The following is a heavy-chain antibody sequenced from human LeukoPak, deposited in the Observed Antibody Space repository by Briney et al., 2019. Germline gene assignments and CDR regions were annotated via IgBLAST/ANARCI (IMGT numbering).Heavy chain of an antibody. CDR2: ISSSSSYI. J-gene: IGHJ4*02. CDR1: GFTFSSYS. Sequence: GGSLRLSCAASGFTFSSYSMNWVRQAPGKGLEWVSSISSSSSYIYYADSVKGRFTISGDNAKNSLYLQMNSLRAEDTAVYYCARADTAGSGSYDYSYYFDYWGQGTLVTVSS. V-gene: IGHV3-21*01. CDR3: ARADTAGSGSYDYSYYFDY. D-gene: IGHD3-10*01.